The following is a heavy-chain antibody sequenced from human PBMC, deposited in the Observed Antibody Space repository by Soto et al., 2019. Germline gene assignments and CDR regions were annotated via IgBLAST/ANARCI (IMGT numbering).Heavy chain of an antibody. D-gene: IGHD3-3*01. CDR3: ARHADYDFWSGPTYMDV. V-gene: IGHV4-59*08. CDR2: IYYSGST. J-gene: IGHJ6*03. Sequence: SETLSLTCTVSGGSISSYYWSWIRQPPGKGLEWIGYIYYSGSTNYNPSLKSRVTISVDTSKNQFSLKLSSVTAADTAVYYCARHADYDFWSGPTYMDVWGKGTTVTVSS. CDR1: GGSISSYY.